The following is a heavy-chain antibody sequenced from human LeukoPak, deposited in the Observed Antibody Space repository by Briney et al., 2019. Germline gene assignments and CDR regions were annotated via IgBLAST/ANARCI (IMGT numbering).Heavy chain of an antibody. CDR2: IRSKAYGGTT. CDR3: TRGDCSSTSCYAGYYYYMDV. D-gene: IGHD2-2*01. Sequence: PGGSLRLSWTASGFTFGDYAMSWFRQAPGKGLEWVGFIRSKAYGGTTEYAASVKGRFTISRDDSKSIAYLQMNSLKTEDTAVYYCTRGDCSSTSCYAGYYYYMDVWGEGTTVTVSS. V-gene: IGHV3-49*03. J-gene: IGHJ6*03. CDR1: GFTFGDYA.